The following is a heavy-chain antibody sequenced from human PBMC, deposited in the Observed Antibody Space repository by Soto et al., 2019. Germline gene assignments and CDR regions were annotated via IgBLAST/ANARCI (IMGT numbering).Heavy chain of an antibody. CDR2: INQDGSEK. V-gene: IGHV3-7*04. Sequence: PGGSLRLSCVASGFTFNGAWMSWVRQAPGKGLEWVANINQDGSEKYCVDSVKGRFTISRDNAKNSLYLQMNSLRVEDLAVYYCARERSSWRYWGQGTLVTVSS. CDR1: GFTFNGAW. J-gene: IGHJ4*02. CDR3: ARERSSWRY. D-gene: IGHD6-13*01.